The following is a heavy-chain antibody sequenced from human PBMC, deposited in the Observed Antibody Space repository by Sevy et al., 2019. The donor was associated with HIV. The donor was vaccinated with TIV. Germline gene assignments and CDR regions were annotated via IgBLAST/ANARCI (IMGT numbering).Heavy chain of an antibody. CDR2: ISYDGSNK. CDR1: GFTFSSYG. CDR3: AKDVVRGVIITFRGTSFDY. Sequence: GGSLRLSCAASGFTFSSYGMHWVRQAPGKGLEWVAVISYDGSNKYYADSVKGRFTISRDNSKNTLYLQMNSLRAEDTAVYYCAKDVVRGVIITFRGTSFDYWGQGTLVTVSS. D-gene: IGHD3-10*01. V-gene: IGHV3-30*18. J-gene: IGHJ4*02.